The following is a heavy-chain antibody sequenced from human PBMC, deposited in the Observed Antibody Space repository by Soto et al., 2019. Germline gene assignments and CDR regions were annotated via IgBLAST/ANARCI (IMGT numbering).Heavy chain of an antibody. D-gene: IGHD4-17*01. J-gene: IGHJ4*02. CDR3: ARDTDLTLVTTLEY. V-gene: IGHV1-3*01. Sequence: TSVKVSCKSSGYTFRAYPIYCVRPAPGQRLECMGWINASNGNARYSEKFEGRVTFTRDTSTTTAYMEFSSLRSEDTAVYFCARDTDLTLVTTLEYWGQGTPVTVSS. CDR1: GYTFRAYP. CDR2: INASNGNA.